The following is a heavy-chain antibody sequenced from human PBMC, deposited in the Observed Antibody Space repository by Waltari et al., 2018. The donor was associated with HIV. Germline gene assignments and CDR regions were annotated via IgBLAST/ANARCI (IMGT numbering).Heavy chain of an antibody. CDR3: ARRPYCSSASCYPSDARGAFDI. V-gene: IGHV4-39*01. J-gene: IGHJ3*02. CDR2: IYYSGIT. D-gene: IGHD2-15*01. CDR1: GGSISTSGYY. Sequence: QLQLQQSGPGLVKLSETLSPICTVSGGSISTSGYYWGWIRQPPGKGLEWIGSIYYSGITYYNPSLKSRVTISADTSRNQFSLWLSSVTAADTAVYYCARRPYCSSASCYPSDARGAFDIWGQGTMVTVSS.